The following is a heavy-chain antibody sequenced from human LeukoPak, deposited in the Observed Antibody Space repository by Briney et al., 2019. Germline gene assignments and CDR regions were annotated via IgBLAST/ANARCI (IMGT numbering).Heavy chain of an antibody. V-gene: IGHV4-38-2*01. D-gene: IGHD3-22*01. CDR3: ARSHNYYYDTNGYYTAFDI. J-gene: IGHJ3*02. CDR2: IYHSSGRT. Sequence: SETLSLTCGVSGYSISNGYYWGWIRQPPGKGLEWVGSIYHSSGRTYYSSSLRSRVTISVDTSKNQFSLKLSSVTAADTALYYCARSHNYYYDTNGYYTAFDIWGQGTMVTVSS. CDR1: GYSISNGYY.